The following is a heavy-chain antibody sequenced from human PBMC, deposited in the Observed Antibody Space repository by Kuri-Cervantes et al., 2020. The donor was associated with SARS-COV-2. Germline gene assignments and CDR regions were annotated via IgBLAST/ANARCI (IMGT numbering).Heavy chain of an antibody. CDR1: GFTFSSYG. CDR3: AKDPAYRGAYDLGKLDY. Sequence: GGSLRLSCAASGFTFSSYGMHWVRQAPGKGLEWVAFIRYDGNETYHADYYADSVKVRFTISRDNSKNTLFLQMNSLRVEDTAVYYCAKDPAYRGAYDLGKLDYWGQGTLVTVSS. V-gene: IGHV3-30*02. CDR2: IRYDGNETYHAD. D-gene: IGHD5-12*01. J-gene: IGHJ4*02.